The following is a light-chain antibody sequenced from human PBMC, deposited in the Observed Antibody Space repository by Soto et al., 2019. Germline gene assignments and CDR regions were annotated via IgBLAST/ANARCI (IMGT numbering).Light chain of an antibody. CDR1: SSNIGAGYD. Sequence: QSVLTQPPSVSGAPGQRVTISCTGSSSNIGAGYDVHWYQQLPGTAPKLLIYVNTNRPSGVPDRFPGSKSGTSGSLAITGLQAEDEGDYYCQSYDSSLSGVVFGGGTKLTVL. CDR3: QSYDSSLSGVV. CDR2: VNT. V-gene: IGLV1-40*01. J-gene: IGLJ2*01.